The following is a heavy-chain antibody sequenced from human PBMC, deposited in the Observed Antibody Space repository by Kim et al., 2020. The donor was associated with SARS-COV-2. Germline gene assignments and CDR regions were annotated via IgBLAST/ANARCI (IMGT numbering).Heavy chain of an antibody. CDR2: IYYSGTT. Sequence: SETLSLTCTVSGGFLSSGSYYWSWIRQPPGKGLEWIGYIYYSGTTKYNPSLKSRVTISVDTSKNQFSLKLSSVTAADTAVYYCARGALYYFDTTGTFWDNWGQGTLVTVSS. V-gene: IGHV4-61*01. J-gene: IGHJ4*02. CDR1: GGFLSSGSYY. CDR3: ARGALYYFDTTGTFWDN. D-gene: IGHD3-22*01.